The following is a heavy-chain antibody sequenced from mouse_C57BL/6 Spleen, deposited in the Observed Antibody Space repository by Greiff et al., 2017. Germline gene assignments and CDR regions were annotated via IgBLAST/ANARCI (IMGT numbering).Heavy chain of an antibody. Sequence: QVQLQQPGAELVKPGASVKLSCKASGYTFTSYWMHWVKQRPGQGLEWIGMIHPNSGSTNYNEKFKSKATLTVDKSSSTAYMQLSSLTSEDSAVYYCARHITTVVDSFAYWGQGTLVTVSA. CDR1: GYTFTSYW. D-gene: IGHD1-1*01. V-gene: IGHV1-64*01. CDR2: IHPNSGST. CDR3: ARHITTVVDSFAY. J-gene: IGHJ3*01.